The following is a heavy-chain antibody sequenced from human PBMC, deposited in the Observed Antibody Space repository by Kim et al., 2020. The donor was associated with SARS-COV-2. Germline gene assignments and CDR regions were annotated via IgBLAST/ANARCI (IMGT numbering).Heavy chain of an antibody. V-gene: IGHV4-31*03. CDR2: IYYSGST. J-gene: IGHJ4*02. CDR1: GGSISSGGYY. CDR3: ARALYEQGPLVVVAAPFDY. Sequence: SETLSLTCTVSGGSISSGGYYWSWIRQHPGKGLEWIGYIYYSGSTYYNPSLKSRVTISVDTSKNQFSLKLSSVTAADTAVYYCARALYEQGPLVVVAAPFDYWGQGTLVTVSS. D-gene: IGHD2-15*01.